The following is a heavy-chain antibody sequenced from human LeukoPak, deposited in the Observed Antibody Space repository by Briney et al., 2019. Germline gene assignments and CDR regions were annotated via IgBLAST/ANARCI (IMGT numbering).Heavy chain of an antibody. D-gene: IGHD3-3*01. CDR3: ARVIDFWSGLFAHCYYGMDV. CDR2: IYYSGST. Sequence: SETLSLTCTVSGGSISSYYWSWIRQPPGKGLEWIGYIYYSGSTNYNPSLKSRVTISVDTSKNQFSLKLSSVTAADTAVYYCARVIDFWSGLFAHCYYGMDVWGQGTTVTVSS. J-gene: IGHJ6*02. CDR1: GGSISSYY. V-gene: IGHV4-59*01.